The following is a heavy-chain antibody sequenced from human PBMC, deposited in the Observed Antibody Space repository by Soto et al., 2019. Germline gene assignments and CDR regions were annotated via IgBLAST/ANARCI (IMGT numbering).Heavy chain of an antibody. J-gene: IGHJ4*02. D-gene: IGHD6-6*01. CDR3: ARKYSSSSPSDF. V-gene: IGHV1-46*01. CDR2: INPTGGST. CDR1: GYIFTSHY. Sequence: ASVKVSCKASGYIFTSHYMHWVRQAPGQGLEWMGVINPTGGSTSYAQKFQGRVTMTRDTSTSTVYMELSSLRSEDTAVYYCARKYSSSSPSDFWGQGTLVTSPQ.